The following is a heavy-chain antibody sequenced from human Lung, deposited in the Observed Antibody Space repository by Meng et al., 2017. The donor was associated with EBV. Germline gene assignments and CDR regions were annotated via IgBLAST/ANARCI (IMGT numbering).Heavy chain of an antibody. CDR1: GYTFTSYA. CDR3: ARDKIAVAGITGDY. D-gene: IGHD6-19*01. J-gene: IGHJ4*02. Sequence: LVQYGSELKKPGAAVKVYCKASGYTFTSYARNWVRQAPGQGLEWMGWINTNTGNPTYAQGFTGRFVFSLDTSVSTAYLQISSLKAEDTAVYYCARDKIAVAGITGDYWGQGTLVTVSS. CDR2: INTNTGNP. V-gene: IGHV7-4-1*02.